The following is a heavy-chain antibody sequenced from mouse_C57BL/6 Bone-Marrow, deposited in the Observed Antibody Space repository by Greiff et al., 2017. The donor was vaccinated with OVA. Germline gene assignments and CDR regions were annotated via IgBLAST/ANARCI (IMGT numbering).Heavy chain of an antibody. CDR1: GISITTGNYR. V-gene: IGHV3-5*01. J-gene: IGHJ1*03. Sequence: EVKLLESGPGLVKPSQTVFLTCTVTGISITTGNYRWSWIRQFPGNKLEWIGYIYYSGTITYNPSLTSRTTITRDTPKNQFFLEMNSLTAEDTATYYCARDLLLRSQGYFDVWGTGTTVTVSS. CDR2: IYYSGTI. D-gene: IGHD1-1*01. CDR3: ARDLLLRSQGYFDV.